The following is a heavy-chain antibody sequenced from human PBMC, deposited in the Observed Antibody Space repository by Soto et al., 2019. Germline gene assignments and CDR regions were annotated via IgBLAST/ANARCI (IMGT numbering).Heavy chain of an antibody. Sequence: PGGSLRLSCAASGFTFSSYEMAWVRQAPGKGLVWLSYISSSGSTIYYADSVKGRFTISRDNAKNSLYLQMNSLRAEDTAVYYCARVRRDSSGWYYFDYWGQGTLVTVSS. CDR1: GFTFSSYE. CDR2: ISSSGSTI. D-gene: IGHD6-19*01. J-gene: IGHJ4*02. CDR3: ARVRRDSSGWYYFDY. V-gene: IGHV3-48*03.